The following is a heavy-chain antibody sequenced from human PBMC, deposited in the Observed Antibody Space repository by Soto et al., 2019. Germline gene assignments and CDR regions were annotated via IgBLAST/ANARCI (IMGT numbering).Heavy chain of an antibody. D-gene: IGHD3-3*01. J-gene: IGHJ4*02. Sequence: EVQLVESGGGLVQPGGSLRLSCAASGFSVSNLFMTWVRQAPGKGLEWVSVISSDGSTYYADSVKGRFTISRDNSKNTLYLEMNSLRAGETAGYYCARDTLGGAYDFRHGGQGTLVTVSS. CDR3: ARDTLGGAYDFRH. CDR2: ISSDGST. CDR1: GFSVSNLF. V-gene: IGHV3-66*01.